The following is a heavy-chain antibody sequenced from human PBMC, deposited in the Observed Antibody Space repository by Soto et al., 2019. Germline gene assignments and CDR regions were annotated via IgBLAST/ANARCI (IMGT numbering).Heavy chain of an antibody. D-gene: IGHD3-22*01. J-gene: IGHJ4*02. CDR2: IIPIFGTA. V-gene: IGHV1-69*13. Sequence: ASVKVSCKASGGTFSSYAISWVRQAPGQGLEWMGGIIPIFGTANYAQKFQGRVTITADESTSTAYMELSSLRSEDTAVYYCAINYYDSSGYHYWGQGTLVTVSS. CDR3: AINYYDSSGYHY. CDR1: GGTFSSYA.